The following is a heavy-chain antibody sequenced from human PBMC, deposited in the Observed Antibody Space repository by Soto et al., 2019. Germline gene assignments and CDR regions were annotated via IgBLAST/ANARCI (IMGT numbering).Heavy chain of an antibody. CDR1: GFTFSSYW. J-gene: IGHJ4*02. D-gene: IGHD6-13*01. Sequence: GGSLRLSCAASGFTFSSYWMSWVRQAPGKGLEWVANIKEDGSERHYVDSVKGRFTISRDNSKNTLYLQMNSLRAEDTAVYYCAKDQGSSWYEIDYWGQGTLVTVSS. V-gene: IGHV3-7*05. CDR3: AKDQGSSWYEIDY. CDR2: IKEDGSER.